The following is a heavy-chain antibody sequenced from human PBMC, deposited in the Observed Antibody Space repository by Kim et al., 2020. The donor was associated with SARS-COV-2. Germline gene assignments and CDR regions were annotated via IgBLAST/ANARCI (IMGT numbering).Heavy chain of an antibody. Sequence: GGSLRLSCAASGFTVSSNYMSWVRQAPGKGLEWVSVIYSGGSTYYADSVKGRFTISRDNSKNTLYLQMNSLRAEDTAVYYCARNPHPLVFVDYWGQGTLVTVSS. CDR2: IYSGGST. V-gene: IGHV3-53*01. CDR3: ARNPHPLVFVDY. J-gene: IGHJ4*02. CDR1: GFTVSSNY. D-gene: IGHD3-10*02.